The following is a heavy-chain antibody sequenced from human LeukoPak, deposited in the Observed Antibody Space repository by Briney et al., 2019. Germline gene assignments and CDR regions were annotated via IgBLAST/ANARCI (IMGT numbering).Heavy chain of an antibody. Sequence: GASVKVSCKASGYTFTTYDITWERQATGQGLEWMGWMNPNSGNTAYAQKFQGRVTITRNTSISTAYMELSSLRSEDTAVYYCAREDYYDSGSNDYWGQGTLVTVSS. D-gene: IGHD3-22*01. V-gene: IGHV1-8*03. J-gene: IGHJ4*02. CDR2: MNPNSGNT. CDR1: GYTFTTYD. CDR3: AREDYYDSGSNDY.